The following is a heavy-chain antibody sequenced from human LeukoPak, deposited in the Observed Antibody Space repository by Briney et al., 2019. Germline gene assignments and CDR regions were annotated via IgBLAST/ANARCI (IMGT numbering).Heavy chain of an antibody. Sequence: GGSLRLSCAASGFTFSSYGMHWVRQAPGKGLEWVALIWFDGSNKYYADSVKGRFTISRDNSKNTLYLQMNSLRAEDTAVYYCAKDSPERDDYWGQGTLVTVSS. CDR1: GFTFSSYG. CDR2: IWFDGSNK. CDR3: AKDSPERDDY. J-gene: IGHJ4*02. V-gene: IGHV3-30*02.